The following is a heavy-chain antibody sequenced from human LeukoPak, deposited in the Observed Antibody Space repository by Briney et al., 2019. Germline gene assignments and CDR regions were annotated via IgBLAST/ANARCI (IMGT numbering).Heavy chain of an antibody. J-gene: IGHJ4*02. CDR2: IYSDGNT. Sequence: GGSLRLSCAPSGFTPSSSYMTWVRQAPGKGRECISVIYSDGNTLYADSVKGRFSISRHNIKNTLYHQMNSLRAEDTAVYYCARGRGGSYYDYWGQGTLVTVSS. CDR1: GFTPSSSY. D-gene: IGHD2-15*01. V-gene: IGHV3-53*04. CDR3: ARGRGGSYYDY.